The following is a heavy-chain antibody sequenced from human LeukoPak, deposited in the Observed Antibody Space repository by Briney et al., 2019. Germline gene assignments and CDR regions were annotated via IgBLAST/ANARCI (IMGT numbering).Heavy chain of an antibody. CDR2: IKQDGSEK. CDR3: ARDQRYCSSSSCPWEPFDY. J-gene: IGHJ4*02. Sequence: GGSLTLSCAASGFTFSSYWMSWVRQAPGKGLEWVANIKQDGSEKYYVDSVKGRFTISRDNAKHSLYLQMNSLRAEDTAVYYCARDQRYCSSSSCPWEPFDYWGQGTLVTVSS. CDR1: GFTFSSYW. D-gene: IGHD2-2*01. V-gene: IGHV3-7*05.